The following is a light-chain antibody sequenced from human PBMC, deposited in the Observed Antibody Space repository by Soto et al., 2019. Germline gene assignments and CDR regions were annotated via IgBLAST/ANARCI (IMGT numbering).Light chain of an antibody. CDR2: GAS. CDR1: QSVSSSY. J-gene: IGKJ3*01. V-gene: IGKV3-20*01. Sequence: EIVLTQPPGTLSLSPGERATLSCRASQSVSSSYLAWYQQKPGQAPRLLIYGASSRATGIPDRFSGSGSGTDFTLTISRLEPEDFAVYYCQQYGTSPFTFGPGTNVDIK. CDR3: QQYGTSPFT.